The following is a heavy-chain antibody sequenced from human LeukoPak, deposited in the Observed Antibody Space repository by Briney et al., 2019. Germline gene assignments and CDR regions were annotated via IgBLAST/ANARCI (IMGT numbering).Heavy chain of an antibody. CDR3: AKASVAIPQYCNS. J-gene: IGHJ5*02. CDR1: GFTFGNYT. V-gene: IGHV3-23*01. Sequence: GGSLRLSYEASGFTFGNYTMNWVRQAPGKGLEWVSTISGTGSSTYYADSAKGRFTISRDNSKDTLFLQLNSLTAADTAMYFCAKASVAIPQYCNSWGQGTLVTVSS. D-gene: IGHD2-2*02. CDR2: ISGTGSST.